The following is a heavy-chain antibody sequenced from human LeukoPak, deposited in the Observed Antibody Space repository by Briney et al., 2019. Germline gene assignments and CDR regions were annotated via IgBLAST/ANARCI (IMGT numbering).Heavy chain of an antibody. J-gene: IGHJ4*02. Sequence: GGSLRLSCAASGFTFSSYAMSWVRQAPGKGREWVSAISGSGGSTYYADSVKGRFTISRDNSKNTLYVQMYSQRAEDRGVFCGAKLRHYYGSGSYFDYWGQGTRVTVSS. CDR1: GFTFSSYA. CDR3: AKLRHYYGSGSYFDY. D-gene: IGHD3-10*01. V-gene: IGHV3-23*01. CDR2: ISGSGGST.